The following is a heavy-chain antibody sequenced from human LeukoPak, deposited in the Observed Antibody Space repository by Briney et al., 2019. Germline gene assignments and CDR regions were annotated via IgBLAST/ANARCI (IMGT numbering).Heavy chain of an antibody. D-gene: IGHD6-13*01. J-gene: IGHJ4*02. V-gene: IGHV3-23*01. CDR2: ISGSGGNA. CDR3: AKGGTSSWYFAFDY. CDR1: GFTFRSYA. Sequence: PGGSLRLSYAASGFTFRSYAMTWVRQAPGKGLDWVSVISGSGGNAYYADSVKGRFTTSRDNFKNTLYLQMNSLTAEDTAIYYCAKGGTSSWYFAFDYWGQGVLVTVSS.